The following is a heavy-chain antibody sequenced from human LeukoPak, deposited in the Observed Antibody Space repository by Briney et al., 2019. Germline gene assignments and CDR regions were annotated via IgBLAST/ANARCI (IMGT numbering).Heavy chain of an antibody. V-gene: IGHV4-34*01. CDR1: GGSFSGYY. J-gene: IGHJ4*02. CDR3: ARTKYSSSWYLY. D-gene: IGHD6-13*01. Sequence: SETLSLTCAVYGGSFSGYYWSWIRQPPGKGLEWIGEINHSGSTNYNPSLKSRVTISVDTSKNQFSLKLSSVTAADTAVYYCARTKYSSSWYLYWGQGTLVTVSS. CDR2: INHSGST.